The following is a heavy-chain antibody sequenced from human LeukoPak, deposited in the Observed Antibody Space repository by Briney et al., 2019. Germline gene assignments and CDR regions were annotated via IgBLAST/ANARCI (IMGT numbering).Heavy chain of an antibody. Sequence: PSETLSLTCTVSGGSISSSSYYWGWIRQPPGKGLEWIGSIYYSGSTYYNPSLKSRVTISVDTSKNQFSLKLSSVTAADTAVYYCARVVYDSSGYYLYYYYYYMDVWGKGTTVTVSS. D-gene: IGHD3-22*01. CDR1: GGSISSSSYY. CDR3: ARVVYDSSGYYLYYYYYYMDV. CDR2: IYYSGST. J-gene: IGHJ6*03. V-gene: IGHV4-39*07.